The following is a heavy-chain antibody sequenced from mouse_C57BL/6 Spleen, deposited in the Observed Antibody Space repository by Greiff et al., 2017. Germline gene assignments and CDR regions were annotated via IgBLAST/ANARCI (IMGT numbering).Heavy chain of an antibody. D-gene: IGHD4-1*01. CDR2: INYDGSST. Sequence: EVKLMESEGGLVQPGSSMKLSCTASGFTFSDYYMAWVRQVPEKGLEWVANINYDGSSTYYLDSLKSRFIISRDNAKNILYLQMSSLKSEDTATYYCARGITGYYFDYWGQGTTLTVSS. CDR3: ARGITGYYFDY. CDR1: GFTFSDYY. V-gene: IGHV5-16*01. J-gene: IGHJ2*01.